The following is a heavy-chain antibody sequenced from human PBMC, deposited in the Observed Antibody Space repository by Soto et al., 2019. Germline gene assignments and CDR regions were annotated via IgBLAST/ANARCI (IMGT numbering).Heavy chain of an antibody. D-gene: IGHD4-17*01. V-gene: IGHV3-30-3*01. CDR2: ISYDGSNK. CDR3: ATLDHGDYATPFDY. Sequence: GGSLRLSCAASGFTFSSYAMHWVRQAQGKGLEWVAVISYDGSNKYYADSVKGRFTISRDNSKNAQYVQLNCLRAEDTAVYHCATLDHGDYATPFDYWGQGTLVTVSS. CDR1: GFTFSSYA. J-gene: IGHJ4*02.